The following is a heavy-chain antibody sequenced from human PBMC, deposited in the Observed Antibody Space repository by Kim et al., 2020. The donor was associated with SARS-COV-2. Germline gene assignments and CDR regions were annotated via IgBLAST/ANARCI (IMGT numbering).Heavy chain of an antibody. J-gene: IGHJ5*02. Sequence: YAQKFQGRGTMTRDTSTSTVYMELSSLRSEDTAVYDCARGGYYGSGSLSAWGQGTLVTVSS. CDR3: ARGGYYGSGSLSA. D-gene: IGHD3-10*01. V-gene: IGHV1-46*01.